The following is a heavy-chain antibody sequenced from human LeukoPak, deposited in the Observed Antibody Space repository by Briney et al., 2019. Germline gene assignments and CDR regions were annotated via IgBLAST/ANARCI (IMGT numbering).Heavy chain of an antibody. CDR2: IYSSGST. CDR3: ARESPNGDWNI. J-gene: IGHJ4*02. V-gene: IGHV4-4*07. CDR1: GDSTNNFY. D-gene: IGHD2-21*01. Sequence: SETLSLTCTVSGDSTNNFYYIWIRQPAGKGPEWIGRIYSSGSTNYNASLKSRATMSVDASKNQFSLQLTSVSAADTAVYYCARESPNGDWNIWGQGILVTVSS.